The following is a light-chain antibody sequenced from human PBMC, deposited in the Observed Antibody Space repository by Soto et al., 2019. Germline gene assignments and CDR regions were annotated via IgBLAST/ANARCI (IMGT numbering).Light chain of an antibody. Sequence: DLQMTQSPSSLSASIGGRVTITCQASQDITIYLNWYQQKPGKAPKLLIYDASNLEAGVPSRFSGSASGTDFTLTISSLQPEDIATYYCLQYDNLPYTFGQGTKLEIK. CDR1: QDITIY. CDR3: LQYDNLPYT. CDR2: DAS. V-gene: IGKV1-33*01. J-gene: IGKJ2*01.